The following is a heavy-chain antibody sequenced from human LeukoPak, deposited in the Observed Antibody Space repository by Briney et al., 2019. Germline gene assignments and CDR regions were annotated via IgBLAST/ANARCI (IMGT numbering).Heavy chain of an antibody. V-gene: IGHV1-8*01. CDR3: ARARGVRRFLSGWTGKNNWFDP. CDR2: MNPNSGNT. J-gene: IGHJ5*02. CDR1: GYTFTSYD. Sequence: ASVKVSCEASGYTFTSYDINWVRQATGQGLEWMGWMNPNSGNTGYAQKFQGRVTMTRNTSISTAYMELSSLRSEDTAVYYCARARGVRRFLSGWTGKNNWFDPWGQGTLVTVSS. D-gene: IGHD6-19*01.